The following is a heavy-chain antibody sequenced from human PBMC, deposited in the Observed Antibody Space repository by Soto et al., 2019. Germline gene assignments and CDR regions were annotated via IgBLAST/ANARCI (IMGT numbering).Heavy chain of an antibody. CDR1: GGSISSSSYY. CDR2: IYYSGST. D-gene: IGHD2-15*01. Sequence: SETLSLTCTVSGGSISSSSYYWGWIRQPPGKGLEWIGSIYYSGSTYYNQSLKSRVTISVDTSKNQNSLKLSSVTAADTDEYYCTRVGARYCSGATCPMAYWGQGALVTVSS. V-gene: IGHV4-39*01. J-gene: IGHJ4*02. CDR3: TRVGARYCSGATCPMAY.